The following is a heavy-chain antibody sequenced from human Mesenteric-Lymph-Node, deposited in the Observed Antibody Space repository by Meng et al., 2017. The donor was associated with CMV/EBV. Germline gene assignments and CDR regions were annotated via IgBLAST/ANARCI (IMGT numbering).Heavy chain of an antibody. CDR3: ARERGGYCSSTSCSRAFDY. V-gene: IGHV3-48*03. J-gene: IGHJ4*02. Sequence: GESLKISCAASGFTFSSYEMNWVRQAPGKGLEWVSYISSSGSSIYYPDSVKGRFTISRDNAKNSLDLQMNSLRAEDTGVYYRARERGGYCSSTSCSRAFDYWGQGTLVTVSS. CDR1: GFTFSSYE. D-gene: IGHD2-2*01. CDR2: ISSSGSSI.